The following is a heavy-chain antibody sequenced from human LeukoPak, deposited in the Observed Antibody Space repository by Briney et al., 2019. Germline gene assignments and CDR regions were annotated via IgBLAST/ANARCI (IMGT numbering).Heavy chain of an antibody. CDR2: ISSTSSHI. CDR3: AKDSGEQRHNWFDA. CDR1: GFTFRTYS. Sequence: GGSLRLSCAASGFTFRTYSMNWVRQAPGKGLEWVSSISSTSSHIYYADSVKGRFAISRDNAKNSMYLQMSSLRSEDTAVYYCAKDSGEQRHNWFDACGQGTLVTVSS. J-gene: IGHJ5*02. D-gene: IGHD7-27*01. V-gene: IGHV3-21*04.